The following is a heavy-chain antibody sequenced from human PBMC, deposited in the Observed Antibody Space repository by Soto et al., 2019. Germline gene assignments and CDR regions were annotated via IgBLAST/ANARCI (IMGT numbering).Heavy chain of an antibody. V-gene: IGHV3-21*01. CDR1: GFTFADYY. Sequence: EVKLEESGGGLVKPGNFLTLSCAASGFTFADYYMNWVRQAPGKGLEWISSISTSNSYKHYSDSVKGRFTISRDNAVNSLYLEMSNLRAEDTAVYFCVRQYSSSSPFDYWGQGALVTVSS. J-gene: IGHJ4*02. D-gene: IGHD6-13*01. CDR3: VRQYSSSSPFDY. CDR2: ISTSNSYK.